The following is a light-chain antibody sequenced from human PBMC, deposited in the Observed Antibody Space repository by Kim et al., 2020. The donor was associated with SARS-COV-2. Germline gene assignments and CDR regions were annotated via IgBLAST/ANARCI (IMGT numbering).Light chain of an antibody. CDR1: QSVSSSN. Sequence: SPGERATLSGRARQSVSSSNLAWYRQKAGQAPRLLIYAASRRATDIPDRFSGSGSGTDFTLTISGLEPEDFALYYCQQNGSSPLTFGGGTKVDIK. CDR3: QQNGSSPLT. CDR2: AAS. V-gene: IGKV3-20*01. J-gene: IGKJ4*01.